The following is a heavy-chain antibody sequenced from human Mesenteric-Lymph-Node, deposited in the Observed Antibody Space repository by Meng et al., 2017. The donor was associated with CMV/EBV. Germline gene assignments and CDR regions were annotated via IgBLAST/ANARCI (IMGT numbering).Heavy chain of an antibody. CDR3: ARNSGGGCGGDCPNWFDP. CDR2: ITSNSNYI. Sequence: GESLKISCVASGFAFSTYNMNWFRQAPGKGLEWVSSITSNSNYIWYADSVKGRFTISRDNAKNSLYLQMNSLRGDDTALYYCARNSGGGCGGDCPNWFDPWGQGTLVTVS. D-gene: IGHD2-21*01. J-gene: IGHJ5*02. CDR1: GFAFSTYN. V-gene: IGHV3-21*01.